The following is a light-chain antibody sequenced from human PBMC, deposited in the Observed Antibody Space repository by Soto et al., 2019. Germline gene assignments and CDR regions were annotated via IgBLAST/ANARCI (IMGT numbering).Light chain of an antibody. CDR1: SSDVGGYNY. J-gene: IGLJ2*01. CDR3: SSYTSSRTLV. CDR2: DVS. Sequence: QSVLTQPASVSGSPGQSITISCTGTSSDVGGYNYVSWYQQHPGKAPKLMIYDVSNRPSGVSNRFSGSKSGNTASLTISGLQAEDEADYYCSSYTSSRTLVFGGGTKFTVL. V-gene: IGLV2-14*01.